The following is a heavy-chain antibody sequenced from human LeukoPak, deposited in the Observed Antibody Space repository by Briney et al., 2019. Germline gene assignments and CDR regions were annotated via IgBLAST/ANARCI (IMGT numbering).Heavy chain of an antibody. Sequence: SETLSLTCTVSGGSVTSSGCFWVWVRQPPGEGLEWIGSISYSGSTSYTPSLKSRITISLDTSKNQFSLKMSSVTAADTAVYYCARDSSDYSNTGYYYCYRDVWGKGTTVTVSS. CDR2: ISYSGST. CDR1: GGSVTSSGCF. D-gene: IGHD4-11*01. J-gene: IGHJ6*03. V-gene: IGHV4-39*07. CDR3: ARDSSDYSNTGYYYCYRDV.